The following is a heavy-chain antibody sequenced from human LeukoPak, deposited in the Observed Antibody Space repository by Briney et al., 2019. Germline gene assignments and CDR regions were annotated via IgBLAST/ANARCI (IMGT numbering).Heavy chain of an antibody. Sequence: PSETLSLTCTVTGGSFSTYYWSWIRQPPGKGLEWIGHFYYSGSTNYNPSLKSRVTTSVDTSRNQFSLKLTSVTAADTAVYYCARGQGGNYYLNYFDYWGQGALVTVSS. CDR1: GGSFSTYY. V-gene: IGHV4-59*01. CDR2: FYYSGST. J-gene: IGHJ4*02. D-gene: IGHD1-26*01. CDR3: ARGQGGNYYLNYFDY.